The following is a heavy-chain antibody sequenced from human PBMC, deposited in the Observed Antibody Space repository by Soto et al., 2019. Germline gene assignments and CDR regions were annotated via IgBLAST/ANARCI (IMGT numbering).Heavy chain of an antibody. CDR1: GGTFSTSA. Sequence: QVQLVQSGAEVKKPGSSVKVSCKASGGTFSTSAISWVRQAPGQGLEWVGGIMPVFPTPDSAQKFQGRVTITAAESTTTAYLELTRLRTADTAVYYCARDKDRQQLGGNYYYILDVWGQGTAITVSS. V-gene: IGHV1-69*12. CDR2: IMPVFPTP. CDR3: ARDKDRQQLGGNYYYILDV. J-gene: IGHJ6*02. D-gene: IGHD3-3*02.